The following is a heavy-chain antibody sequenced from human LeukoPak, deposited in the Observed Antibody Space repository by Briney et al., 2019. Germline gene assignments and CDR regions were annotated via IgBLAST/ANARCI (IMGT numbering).Heavy chain of an antibody. CDR3: ARVHSNSWFSPFDY. J-gene: IGHJ4*02. Sequence: ASVKVSCKASGYTFTSYAMNWVRQAPGQGLEWMGWINTNTGNPTYAQGFTGRFVFSLDTSVSTAYLQISSLKAEDTAVYYCARVHSNSWFSPFDYWGQGTLATVSS. CDR2: INTNTGNP. V-gene: IGHV7-4-1*02. D-gene: IGHD6-13*01. CDR1: GYTFTSYA.